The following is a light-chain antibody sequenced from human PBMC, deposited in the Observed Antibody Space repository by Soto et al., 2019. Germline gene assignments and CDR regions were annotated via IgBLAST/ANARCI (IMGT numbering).Light chain of an antibody. CDR2: LNSDGSH. CDR1: SGHISYA. Sequence: QPVLTQSPSASASLGASVKLTCALSSGHISYAIAWHQQQPEKGPRALMKLNSDGSHTRGDGIPDRFSGSSSGAERYLTISSLQSEDEADYYCQTWGTGILVFGGGTKLPVL. CDR3: QTWGTGILV. J-gene: IGLJ3*02. V-gene: IGLV4-69*01.